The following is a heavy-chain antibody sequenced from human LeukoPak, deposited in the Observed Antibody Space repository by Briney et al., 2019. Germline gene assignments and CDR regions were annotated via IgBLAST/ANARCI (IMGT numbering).Heavy chain of an antibody. V-gene: IGHV5-51*01. CDR3: ARRYCSGGSCYRVYYFDY. J-gene: IGHJ4*02. Sequence: GESLKISCKGSGYSFSSYWIGWVRQMPGKGLEWMGIIYPADSDTRYSPSFQGQVTISADKSISTAYLQWSSLKASDTAIYYCARRYCSGGSCYRVYYFDYWGQGTLVTVSS. D-gene: IGHD2-15*01. CDR1: GYSFSSYW. CDR2: IYPADSDT.